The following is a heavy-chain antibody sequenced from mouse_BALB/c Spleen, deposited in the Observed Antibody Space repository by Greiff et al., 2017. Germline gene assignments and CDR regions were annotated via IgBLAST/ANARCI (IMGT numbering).Heavy chain of an antibody. V-gene: IGHV5-6-5*01. Sequence: EVKVVESGGGLVKPGGSLKLSCAASGFTFSSYAMSWVRQTPEKRLEWVASISSGGSTYYPDSVKGRFTISRDNARNILYLQMSSLRSEDTAMYYCARDGYYGYFDYWGQGTTLTVSS. CDR2: ISSGGST. J-gene: IGHJ2*01. CDR3: ARDGYYGYFDY. CDR1: GFTFSSYA. D-gene: IGHD2-3*01.